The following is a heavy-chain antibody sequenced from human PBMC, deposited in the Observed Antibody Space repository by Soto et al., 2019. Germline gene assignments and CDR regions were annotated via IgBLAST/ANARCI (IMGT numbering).Heavy chain of an antibody. CDR2: ISGSGGST. Sequence: EVQLLESGGGLVQPGGSLRLSCAASGFTFSSYAMSWVRQAPGKGLEWVSAISGSGGSTYYADSVKGRFTISRDNSKNTLYLQTNSLRAEDTAVYYCAKDGSSWYVLDGMDVWGQGTTVTVSS. D-gene: IGHD6-13*01. J-gene: IGHJ6*02. V-gene: IGHV3-23*01. CDR3: AKDGSSWYVLDGMDV. CDR1: GFTFSSYA.